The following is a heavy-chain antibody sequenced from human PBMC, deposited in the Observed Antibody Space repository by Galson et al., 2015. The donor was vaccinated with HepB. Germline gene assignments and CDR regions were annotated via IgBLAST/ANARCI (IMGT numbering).Heavy chain of an antibody. Sequence: QSGAEVKKPGESLKISCKGSGYSFTSYWIGWVRQMPGKGLEWMGIIYPGDSDTRYSPSFQGQVTISADKSISTAYLQWSSLKASDTAMYYCARRGQYCSSTSCYMDYWGQGTLVTVSS. CDR1: GYSFTSYW. CDR2: IYPGDSDT. D-gene: IGHD2-2*02. V-gene: IGHV5-51*03. CDR3: ARRGQYCSSTSCYMDY. J-gene: IGHJ4*02.